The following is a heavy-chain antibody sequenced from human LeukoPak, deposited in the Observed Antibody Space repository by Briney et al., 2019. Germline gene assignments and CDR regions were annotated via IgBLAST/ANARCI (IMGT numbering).Heavy chain of an antibody. CDR3: ASGIVGATEAYYMDV. V-gene: IGHV4-39*01. CDR1: GGSISSSSYY. J-gene: IGHJ6*03. Sequence: SETLSLTCTVSGGSISSSSYYWGWIRQPPGKGLEWIGSIYYSGSTYYNPSLKSRVTISVDTSKNQFSLKLSSVTAADTAVYYCASGIVGATEAYYMDVWGKGTTVNISS. CDR2: IYYSGST. D-gene: IGHD1-26*01.